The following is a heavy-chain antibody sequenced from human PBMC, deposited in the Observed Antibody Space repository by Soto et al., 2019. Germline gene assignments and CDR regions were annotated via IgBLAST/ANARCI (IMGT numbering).Heavy chain of an antibody. V-gene: IGHV4-59*01. CDR1: GGSINTYY. CDR3: ARDRGPTSYFDY. Sequence: QVQLQESGPGLVKPSETLSLTCTVSGGSINTYYWSWIRQPPGKGLEWIGYIYSSGNTNYNPSLKSRVTISVETSNNQFSLKLTSVSAADTAVYYCARDRGPTSYFDYWGQGTLVSVS. D-gene: IGHD3-10*01. J-gene: IGHJ4*02. CDR2: IYSSGNT.